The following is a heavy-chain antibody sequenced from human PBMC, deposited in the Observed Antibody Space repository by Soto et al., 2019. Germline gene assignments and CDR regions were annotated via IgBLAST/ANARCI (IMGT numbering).Heavy chain of an antibody. Sequence: SETLSLTCAVYGGSFSGYYWSWIRQPPGTGLEWIGEINHSGSTNYNPSLTRRVTISVDTSKNQFSLKLSSVTAADTAVYYCARGVKDSSSWYVGGRYYYYYGMDVWGQGTTVTVSS. D-gene: IGHD6-13*01. CDR1: GGSFSGYY. CDR3: ARGVKDSSSWYVGGRYYYYYGMDV. V-gene: IGHV4-34*01. J-gene: IGHJ6*02. CDR2: INHSGST.